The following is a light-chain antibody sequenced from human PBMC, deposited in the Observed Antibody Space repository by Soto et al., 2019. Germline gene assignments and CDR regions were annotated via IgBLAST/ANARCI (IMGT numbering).Light chain of an antibody. Sequence: QSALTQPPSASGSPGQSVTISCTGTSSDVGGYNYVSWYQQHPGKAPKLMIYEVSKRPSGVPDRFSGSKSGNTASLTVSGLQAEDEAEYFCCSYAGGSYVLGPGTKVTVL. CDR3: CSYAGGSYV. CDR1: SSDVGGYNY. CDR2: EVS. J-gene: IGLJ1*01. V-gene: IGLV2-8*01.